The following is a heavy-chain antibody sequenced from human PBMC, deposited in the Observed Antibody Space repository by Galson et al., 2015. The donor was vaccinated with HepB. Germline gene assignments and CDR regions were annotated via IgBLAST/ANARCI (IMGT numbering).Heavy chain of an antibody. V-gene: IGHV1-46*01. Sequence: SVKVSCKASGYILTRYHMHWVRQAPGQGLEWMGMINPSVGSTTYAQKFQGRVTITRDTSASTAYMELSSLRSEDTAVYYCAREPYSSSWYGIDYWGQGTLVTVSS. J-gene: IGHJ4*02. D-gene: IGHD6-13*01. CDR3: AREPYSSSWYGIDY. CDR1: GYILTRYH. CDR2: INPSVGST.